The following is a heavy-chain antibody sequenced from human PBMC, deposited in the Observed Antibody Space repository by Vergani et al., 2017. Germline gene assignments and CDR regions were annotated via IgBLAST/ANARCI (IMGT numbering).Heavy chain of an antibody. V-gene: IGHV3-48*01. J-gene: IGHJ5*02. CDR2: ISSSSSTI. Sequence: EVQLVESGGGLVQPGGSLRLSCAASGFNFSSYTMNWVRQAPGKGLEWISYISSSSSTIYYADSVKGRFTISRDNAKNSLYLQMNSLRAEDTAVYYCARVATIGWFDPWGQGTLVTVSS. D-gene: IGHD5-12*01. CDR1: GFNFSSYT. CDR3: ARVATIGWFDP.